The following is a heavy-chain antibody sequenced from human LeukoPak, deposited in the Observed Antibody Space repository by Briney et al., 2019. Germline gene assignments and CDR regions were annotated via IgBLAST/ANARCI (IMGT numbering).Heavy chain of an antibody. CDR3: ARDRPNYDFWSGFACDY. V-gene: IGHV1-18*01. CDR1: GYTFTIYG. D-gene: IGHD3-3*01. Sequence: ASVKVSCKASGYTFTIYGISWVRQAPGQGLEWMGWISAYNGNTNYAQKLQGRVTMTTDTSTSTAYMELRSLRSDDTAVYYCARDRPNYDFWSGFACDYWGQGTLVTVSS. CDR2: ISAYNGNT. J-gene: IGHJ4*02.